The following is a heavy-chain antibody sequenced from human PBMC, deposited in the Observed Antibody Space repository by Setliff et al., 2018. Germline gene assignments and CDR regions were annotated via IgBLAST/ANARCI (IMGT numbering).Heavy chain of an antibody. CDR3: AKATGFGELFI. J-gene: IGHJ4*02. CDR1: GGSISSGSYY. D-gene: IGHD3-10*01. CDR2: IYTRGST. V-gene: IGHV4-61*09. Sequence: PSETLSLTCTVSGGSISSGSYYWTWIRQHPGKGLEWIGQIYTRGSTNENPSLKSRVTISVDTSKNQVSLRLTSVTAADTAIYYCAKATGFGELFIWGQGTVVTVSS.